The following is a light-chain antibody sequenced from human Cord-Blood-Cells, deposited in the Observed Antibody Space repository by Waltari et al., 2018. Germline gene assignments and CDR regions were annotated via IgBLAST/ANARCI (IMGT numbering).Light chain of an antibody. J-gene: IGLJ3*02. Sequence: SSELTQDPAVSVALGQTVRITSQGDSLRSYDASWYQQKPGQAPVLVIYGKNNRPSGIPDRFSGSSSGNTASLTITGAQAEDEADYYCNSRDSSGNHWVFGGGTKLTVL. CDR1: SLRSYD. CDR2: GKN. CDR3: NSRDSSGNHWV. V-gene: IGLV3-19*01.